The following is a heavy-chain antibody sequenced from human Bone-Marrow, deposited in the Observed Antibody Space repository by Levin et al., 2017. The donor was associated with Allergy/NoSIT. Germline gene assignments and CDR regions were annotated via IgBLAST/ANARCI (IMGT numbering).Heavy chain of an antibody. CDR1: GFAPSCIS. CDR2: ISSDRSYT. D-gene: IGHD3-16*01. CDR3: ARGHLAEAHFDF. J-gene: IGHJ4*02. Sequence: PGGSLRLSCAASGFAPSCISMHWVRQAPGKGLECVSSISSDRSYTDYPDSVRGRFTISRDNGKNSVYLQMNSLRAEDTAVYFCARGHLAEAHFDFWGQGTLVNVSS. V-gene: IGHV3-21*01.